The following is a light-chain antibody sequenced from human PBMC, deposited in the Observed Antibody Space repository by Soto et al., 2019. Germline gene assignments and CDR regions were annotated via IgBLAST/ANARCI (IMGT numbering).Light chain of an antibody. CDR3: HQYGTSPQT. Sequence: EIVFTQSPGTLSLSPGERATLSCRASQSVGNNFLAWYQQKPGQAPTLLIYDASSRASGLPDRFSGSGSETDFTLTVSRLELEDFAVYFCHQYGTSPQTFGQGTKVDIK. J-gene: IGKJ1*01. CDR1: QSVGNNF. CDR2: DAS. V-gene: IGKV3-20*01.